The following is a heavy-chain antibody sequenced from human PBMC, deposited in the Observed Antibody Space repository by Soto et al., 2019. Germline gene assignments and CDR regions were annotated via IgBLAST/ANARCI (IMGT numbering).Heavy chain of an antibody. CDR1: GFTFSSYG. Sequence: GGSLRLSCAASGFTFSSYGMHLVRQAPGKGLEWVAFISYDGSNKYYADSVKGRFTISRDNSKNTLYLQMNSLRAEDTAVYYCAKDCRDGYNCFDYWAQGTLVPVSS. V-gene: IGHV3-30*18. J-gene: IGHJ4*02. CDR2: ISYDGSNK. CDR3: AKDCRDGYNCFDY. D-gene: IGHD5-12*01.